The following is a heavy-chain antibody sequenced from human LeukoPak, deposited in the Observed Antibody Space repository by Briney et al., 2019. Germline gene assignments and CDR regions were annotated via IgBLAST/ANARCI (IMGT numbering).Heavy chain of an antibody. V-gene: IGHV6-1*01. Sequence: SQTLSLTCAISGDSVSNNIATWNWVRQSPSRGLEWLGRTYYRSKWYNDYAVSVKSRITINPDTSKNQFSLQLNSVTPEDTAVYYCARERYQLLWGLDYYYGMDVWGQGTTVTVSS. CDR3: ARERYQLLWGLDYYYGMDV. J-gene: IGHJ6*02. D-gene: IGHD2-2*01. CDR1: GDSVSNNIAT. CDR2: TYYRSKWYN.